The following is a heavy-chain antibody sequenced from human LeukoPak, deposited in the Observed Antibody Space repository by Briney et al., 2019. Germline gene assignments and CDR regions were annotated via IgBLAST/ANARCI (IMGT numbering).Heavy chain of an antibody. Sequence: GESLKISCKGSGYSFTSYWIGWVRQMPGKGLERMGIIYPGDSDTRYSPSFQGQVTISADKSISTAYLQWSSLKASDTAMYYCARSMGFGELLKPYYYYYMDVWGKGTTVTVSS. J-gene: IGHJ6*03. CDR2: IYPGDSDT. D-gene: IGHD3-10*01. V-gene: IGHV5-51*01. CDR1: GYSFTSYW. CDR3: ARSMGFGELLKPYYYYYMDV.